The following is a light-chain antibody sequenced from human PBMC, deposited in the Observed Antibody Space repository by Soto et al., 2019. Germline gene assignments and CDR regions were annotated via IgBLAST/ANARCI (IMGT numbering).Light chain of an antibody. Sequence: QSALTQPASVSGSPGQSITISCTGTSSDVGAYNHVSWYQHHPGKAPRLLIYDVSSRPSGVSNRVSGSKSGSTASLTISGLEAEDEADYYCSSCTTSSTLVFGVGTKLTVL. J-gene: IGLJ2*01. CDR2: DVS. V-gene: IGLV2-14*03. CDR1: SSDVGAYNH. CDR3: SSCTTSSTLV.